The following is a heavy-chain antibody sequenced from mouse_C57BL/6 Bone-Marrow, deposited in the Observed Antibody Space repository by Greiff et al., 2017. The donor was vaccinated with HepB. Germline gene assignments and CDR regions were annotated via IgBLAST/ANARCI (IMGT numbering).Heavy chain of an antibody. CDR2: IYPGSGST. Sequence: QVQLQQSGAELVKPGASVKISCKASGYAFSSYWMNWVKQRPGQGLEWIGDIYPGSGSTNYNEKFKSKATLTVDTSSSTAYMRLSSLTSEASAVYYCARRYYGSSWYFDVWGTGTTVTVSS. CDR1: GYAFSSYW. CDR3: ARRYYGSSWYFDV. J-gene: IGHJ1*03. D-gene: IGHD1-1*01. V-gene: IGHV1-55*01.